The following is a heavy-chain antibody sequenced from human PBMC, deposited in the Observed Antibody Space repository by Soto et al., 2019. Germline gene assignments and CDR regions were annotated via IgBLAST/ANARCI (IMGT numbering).Heavy chain of an antibody. CDR2: ISGSSDYI. CDR1: GFTFSIYT. CDR3: ARDPSGSLPGFDY. J-gene: IGHJ4*02. Sequence: GGSLRLSCAASGFTFSIYTINWVRQAPGKGLEWVSCISGSSDYIKYADSVKGRFTISRDNAKNTLYLQMNSLRVEDTAVYFCARDPSGSLPGFDYWGQGTLVTVSS. V-gene: IGHV3-21*06. D-gene: IGHD3-3*01.